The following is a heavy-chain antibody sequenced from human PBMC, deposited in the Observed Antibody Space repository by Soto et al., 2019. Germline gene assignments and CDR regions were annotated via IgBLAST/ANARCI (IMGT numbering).Heavy chain of an antibody. CDR1: GFNFRFYL. D-gene: IGHD6-13*01. J-gene: IGHJ4*02. Sequence: GGSLRLSCSASGFNFRFYLMHWVRQAPGKGLVCVSRISNDGKTATYADSVEGRFTVSRDNANNMVYLQMNSLTAEDTAVYFCTRGGSWFDFWGQGTVVTVSS. CDR3: TRGGSWFDF. CDR2: ISNDGKTA. V-gene: IGHV3-74*01.